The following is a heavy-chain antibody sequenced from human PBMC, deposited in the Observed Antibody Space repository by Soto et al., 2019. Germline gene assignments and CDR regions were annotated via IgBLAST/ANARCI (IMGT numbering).Heavy chain of an antibody. Sequence: SETLSLTCTVSGDSISSSSYYWDWIRQSPGKGLEWIGSIYYSGSTYYNPSLKSRVTISVDTSKNQFSLKLSSVTAADTAVYYCARRPRGVYYFDYWGQGTLVTVSS. CDR2: IYYSGST. CDR1: GDSISSSSYY. V-gene: IGHV4-39*01. CDR3: ARRPRGVYYFDY. J-gene: IGHJ4*02. D-gene: IGHD3-10*01.